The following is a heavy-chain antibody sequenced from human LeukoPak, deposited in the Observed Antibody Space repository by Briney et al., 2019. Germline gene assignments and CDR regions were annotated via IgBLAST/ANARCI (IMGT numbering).Heavy chain of an antibody. CDR2: ISGGGDHI. Sequence: GGSLRLSCAASGFTFSNAWMSWVRQAPGKGLEWVATISGGGDHIYYTDSVKGRFTISRDNSKNSLSLQMNSLRADDTALYYCARRATTATSSWGAFDLWGQGTMVTVSS. V-gene: IGHV3-23*01. CDR3: ARRATTATSSWGAFDL. D-gene: IGHD4-17*01. CDR1: GFTFSNAW. J-gene: IGHJ3*01.